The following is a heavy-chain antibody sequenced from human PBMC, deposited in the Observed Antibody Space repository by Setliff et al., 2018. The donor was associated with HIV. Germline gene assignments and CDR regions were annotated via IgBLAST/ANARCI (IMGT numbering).Heavy chain of an antibody. CDR3: ARDLKVYAMWGDAFDT. D-gene: IGHD2-8*01. CDR2: ISGYNGNT. J-gene: IGHJ3*02. CDR1: GYTFTNYG. V-gene: IGHV1-18*01. Sequence: GASVKVPCKASGYTFTNYGISWVRQAPGQGLEWMGWISGYNGNTNYAEKLQGRVTMTTDTSTSTAYMELRSLRSDGTAVYYCARDLKVYAMWGDAFDTWGQGTRVTVS.